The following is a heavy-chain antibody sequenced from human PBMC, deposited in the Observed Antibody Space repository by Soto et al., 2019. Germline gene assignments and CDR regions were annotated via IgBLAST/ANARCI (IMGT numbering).Heavy chain of an antibody. CDR2: IYKSTTT. CDR1: GDSISTVDYF. D-gene: IGHD2-15*01. J-gene: IGHJ5*01. V-gene: IGHV4-30-4*01. CDR3: ARGRYCLTGRCFPNWFDS. Sequence: PSETLSLTCSVSGDSISTVDYFWAWIRQPPGQALEYIGYIYKSTTTYYNPSFEGRVAISLDTSKSQFSLTVTSVTAADTAVYFCARGRYCLTGRCFPNWFDSWGQGNMVTV.